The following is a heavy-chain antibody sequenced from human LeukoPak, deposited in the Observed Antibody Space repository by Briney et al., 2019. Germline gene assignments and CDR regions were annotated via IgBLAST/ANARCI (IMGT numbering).Heavy chain of an antibody. D-gene: IGHD6-13*01. CDR2: IYPGDSDT. V-gene: IGHV5-51*01. CDR3: ARREQHLGFDS. CDR1: GYSFTSYW. J-gene: IGHJ4*02. Sequence: GGSLQISSQGSGYSFTSYWIGWVRQMPGKGLEWMGIIYPGDSDTRYSPSFQGQVTISADKSISTAYLQWSSLKASDTAMYYCARREQHLGFDSWGQGTLVTVSS.